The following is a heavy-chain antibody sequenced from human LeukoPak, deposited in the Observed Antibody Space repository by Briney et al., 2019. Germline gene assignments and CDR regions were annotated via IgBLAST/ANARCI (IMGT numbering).Heavy chain of an antibody. D-gene: IGHD4-11*01. V-gene: IGHV5-51*01. CDR3: ARTHSNYVIDY. CDR2: IYPGESDT. J-gene: IGHJ4*02. Sequence: GESLKISCKGSGYSFTSYWIGWVRQMPGKGLEWMGIIYPGESDTKYSPSFQGQVSISADKSISTAYLQWGSLKASDTAMYYRARTHSNYVIDYWGQGTLVTVSS. CDR1: GYSFTSYW.